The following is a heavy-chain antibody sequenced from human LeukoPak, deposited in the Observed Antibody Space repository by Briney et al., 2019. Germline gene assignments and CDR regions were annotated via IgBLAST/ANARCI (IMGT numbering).Heavy chain of an antibody. J-gene: IGHJ6*02. CDR3: ARGTFGRIRRDYGMDV. CDR1: GYTFTSYY. D-gene: IGHD1-14*01. CDR2: INPSGGST. Sequence: ASVKVSCKASGYTFTSYYMHWVRQAPGQGLEWMGIINPSGGSTSYAQKFQGRVTMTRDTSTSTVYMELSSLRSEDTAVYYCARGTFGRIRRDYGMDVWGQGTTVTVSS. V-gene: IGHV1-46*01.